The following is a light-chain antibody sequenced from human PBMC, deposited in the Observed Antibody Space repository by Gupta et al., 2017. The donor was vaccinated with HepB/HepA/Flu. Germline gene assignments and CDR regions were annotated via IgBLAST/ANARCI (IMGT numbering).Light chain of an antibody. V-gene: IGKV1-5*03. Sequence: DIQMTQSPSTLSASVGDRVSFTCRASQAISKWLVWYQQKPGKAPKLLIFETSTLESGVPSRFSGSGSGTEFTLTINSLQPDDFATYYCQQYNLSPWTFGQGTKVEI. J-gene: IGKJ1*01. CDR2: ETS. CDR1: QAISKW. CDR3: QQYNLSPWT.